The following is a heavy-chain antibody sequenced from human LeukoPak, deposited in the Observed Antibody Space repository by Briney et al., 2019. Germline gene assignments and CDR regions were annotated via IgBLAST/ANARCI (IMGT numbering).Heavy chain of an antibody. J-gene: IGHJ4*02. Sequence: GGSLRLSCAGSGFAFGTYAMSRVRQAPGMGLEWVSSISANGQATYYADSVEGRFAISRDNSKSTLNLQLNSLRAEDTATYYCARDPYNTILYRLAHWGQGTLVTVSS. CDR3: ARDPYNTILYRLAH. V-gene: IGHV3-23*01. CDR2: ISANGQAT. CDR1: GFAFGTYA. D-gene: IGHD3-10*01.